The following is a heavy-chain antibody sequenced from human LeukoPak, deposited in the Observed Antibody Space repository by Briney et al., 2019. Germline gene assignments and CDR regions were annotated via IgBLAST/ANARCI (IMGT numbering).Heavy chain of an antibody. CDR3: AASGITGTTGAFDI. Sequence: SVKVSCKASGFTFTSSAMQWVRQARGQRLEWIGWIVVGSGNTNYAQKFQERVTITRDISTSTAYMELSSLRSEDTAVYYCAASGITGTTGAFDIWGQGTMVTVSS. CDR2: IVVGSGNT. D-gene: IGHD1-20*01. CDR1: GFTFTSSA. V-gene: IGHV1-58*02. J-gene: IGHJ3*02.